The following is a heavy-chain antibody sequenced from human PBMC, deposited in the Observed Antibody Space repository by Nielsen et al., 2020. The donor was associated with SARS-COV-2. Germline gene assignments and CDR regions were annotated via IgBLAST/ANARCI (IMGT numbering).Heavy chain of an antibody. J-gene: IGHJ6*02. D-gene: IGHD4-17*01. CDR3: ARDDTVTMYYYSYYGMDV. CDR2: INTSDGST. CDR1: GYTFTNYY. V-gene: IGHV1-46*01. Sequence: ASLTVSCKASGYTFTNYYMHWVRQAPGQGLEWMGIINTSDGSTTYAQKFQGRVTMTRDTSTRTVYMELRSLRSEDTAVDYCARDDTVTMYYYSYYGMDVWGQGTTVTVSS.